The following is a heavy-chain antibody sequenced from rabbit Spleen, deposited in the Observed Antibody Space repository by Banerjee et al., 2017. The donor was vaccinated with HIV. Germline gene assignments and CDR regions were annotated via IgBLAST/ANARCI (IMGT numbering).Heavy chain of an antibody. Sequence: QEQLEESGGDLVKPGASLTLTCTASGVSFSFSSYMCWVRQAPGKGLEWIACIEVGSSDFTYYATWAKGRFTISKTSSTTVTLQMTSLTAADTATYFCAREASSGWGVVSFYFNLWGPGTLVTVS. CDR1: GVSFSFSSY. CDR2: IEVGSSDFT. J-gene: IGHJ4*01. CDR3: AREASSGWGVVSFYFNL. D-gene: IGHD4-1*01. V-gene: IGHV1S45*01.